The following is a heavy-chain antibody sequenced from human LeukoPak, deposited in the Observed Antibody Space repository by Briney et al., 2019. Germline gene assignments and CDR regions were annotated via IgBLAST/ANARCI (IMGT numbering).Heavy chain of an antibody. Sequence: PGGSLRLSCAASGFTFSDYYMGWIRQAPGKGLEWVSYISSSGSTKYYADSVKGRFTISRDNAKNSYLQMNSLRAEDTAVYYCARDGHAYGRGSPHYWGQGTLVTVSS. CDR1: GFTFSDYY. V-gene: IGHV3-11*01. CDR2: ISSSGSTK. D-gene: IGHD3-10*01. CDR3: ARDGHAYGRGSPHY. J-gene: IGHJ4*02.